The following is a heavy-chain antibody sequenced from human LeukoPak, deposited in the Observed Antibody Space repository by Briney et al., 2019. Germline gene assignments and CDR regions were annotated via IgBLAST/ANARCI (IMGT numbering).Heavy chain of an antibody. D-gene: IGHD2-2*01. J-gene: IGHJ6*02. CDR2: MNPNSGNT. CDR1: GYTFTSYD. V-gene: IGHV1-8*01. Sequence: APVKVSCKASGYTFTSYDINWVRQATGQGLEWMGWMNPNSGNTGYAQKFQGRVTMTRNTSISTAYMELSSLRSEDTAVYYCARGPPYCSSTSCRKTKSYGMGVWGQGTTVTVSS. CDR3: ARGPPYCSSTSCRKTKSYGMGV.